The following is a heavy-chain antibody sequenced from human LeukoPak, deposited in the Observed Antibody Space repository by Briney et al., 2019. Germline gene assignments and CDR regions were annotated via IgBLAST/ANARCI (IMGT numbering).Heavy chain of an antibody. V-gene: IGHV6-1*01. CDR1: GDSFSSNSAA. CDR3: AREIQLWLDFDY. J-gene: IGHJ4*02. D-gene: IGHD5-18*01. CDR2: TYYRSKWYN. Sequence: SQTLSLTCAISGDSFSSNSAAWNWLRQSPSRGLEWLGRTYYRSKWYNDYAVSVKSRITINPDTSKNQFSLQLNSVTPEDTAVYYCAREIQLWLDFDYWGQGTLVTVSS.